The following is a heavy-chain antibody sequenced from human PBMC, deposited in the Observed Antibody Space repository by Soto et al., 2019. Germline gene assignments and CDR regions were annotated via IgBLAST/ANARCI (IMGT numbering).Heavy chain of an antibody. CDR2: INGSGVKT. V-gene: IGHV3-23*01. J-gene: IGHJ4*02. D-gene: IGHD3-22*01. CDR1: EFTFSTYA. Sequence: GGSLRLSCAASEFTFSTYAMSWVRQAPGKGLEWVSAINGSGVKTYYTDSVKGRFTISRDNSKNTLYLQMNSLRAEDTAVYYCATYYYDSSGYYPYFDYWGQGTLVTV. CDR3: ATYYYDSSGYYPYFDY.